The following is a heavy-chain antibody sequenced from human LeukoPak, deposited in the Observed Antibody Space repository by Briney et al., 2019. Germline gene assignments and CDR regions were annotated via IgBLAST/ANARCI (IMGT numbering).Heavy chain of an antibody. Sequence: GGSLRLSCAASGFTFSSYWMSWVRQAPGKGLEWVANIKQDGSEKYCVDSVKGRFTISRDNAKNSLYLQMNSLRAEDTAVYYCARCAPQNRWPSCHLFDYWGQGTLVTVSS. D-gene: IGHD2-2*01. J-gene: IGHJ4*02. CDR1: GFTFSSYW. V-gene: IGHV3-7*03. CDR3: ARCAPQNRWPSCHLFDY. CDR2: IKQDGSEK.